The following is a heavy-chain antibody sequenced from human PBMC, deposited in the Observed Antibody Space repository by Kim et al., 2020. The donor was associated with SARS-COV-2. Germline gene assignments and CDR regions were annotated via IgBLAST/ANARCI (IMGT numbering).Heavy chain of an antibody. D-gene: IGHD1-1*01. V-gene: IGHV3-30*01. Sequence: RNPNYVDAVRGRFTISRDNSKNTVFLQVDRLTVEDTGVYFCARDRDNILETWGQGTLVTVSS. J-gene: IGHJ5*02. CDR3: ARDRDNILET. CDR2: RNP.